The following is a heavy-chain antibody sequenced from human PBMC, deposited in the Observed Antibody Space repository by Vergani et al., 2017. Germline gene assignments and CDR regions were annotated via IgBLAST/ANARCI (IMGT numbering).Heavy chain of an antibody. CDR1: GYSFTSYW. CDR3: ARNPPYGGGDCPQDYYYGMDV. V-gene: IGHV5-51*01. Sequence: EVQLVQSGAEVKKPGESLKISCKGSGYSFTSYWIGWVRQMPGKGLEWMGIIYPGDSDTRYSPSFQGQVTISADKSISTAYLQWSSLKASDTAMYYCARNPPYGGGDCPQDYYYGMDVWGQGTTVTVSS. D-gene: IGHD2-21*02. CDR2: IYPGDSDT. J-gene: IGHJ6*02.